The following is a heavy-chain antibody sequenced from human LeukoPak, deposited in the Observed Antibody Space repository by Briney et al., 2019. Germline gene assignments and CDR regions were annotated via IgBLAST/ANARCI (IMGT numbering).Heavy chain of an antibody. CDR2: IYYTGST. J-gene: IGHJ4*02. CDR1: GDSISSYH. Sequence: KPSETLSLTCTVSGDSISSYHWSWIRQPPGKGLEWIGYIYYTGSTNYNPSLKSRVTISLDTSKNQFSLKLSSVTAADTAVYYCARQTYYDISHWGQGTLVTVSS. D-gene: IGHD3-9*01. CDR3: ARQTYYDISH. V-gene: IGHV4-59*08.